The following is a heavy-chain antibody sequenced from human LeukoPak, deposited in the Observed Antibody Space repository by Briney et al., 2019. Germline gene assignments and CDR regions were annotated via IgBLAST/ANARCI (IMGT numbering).Heavy chain of an antibody. Sequence: AGGSLRLSCAASGFTFSTYAMNWVRQAPGRGLEWVSSINPSGSTIFCADSVKGRFTISRDNSKNTLYLQMNSLRAEDTAVYYCAKDRSILLWFGELGAFDIWGQGTMVTVSS. CDR1: GFTFSTYA. V-gene: IGHV3-23*01. D-gene: IGHD3-10*01. CDR2: INPSGSTI. J-gene: IGHJ3*02. CDR3: AKDRSILLWFGELGAFDI.